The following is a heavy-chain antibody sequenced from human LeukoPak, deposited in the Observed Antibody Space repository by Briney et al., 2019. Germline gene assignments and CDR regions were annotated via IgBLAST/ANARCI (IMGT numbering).Heavy chain of an antibody. V-gene: IGHV1-46*01. Sequence: ASVKVSCKASGYTFTSYYIHWVRQAPGQGLEWMGIINPSGGSTSYAQKFQGRVTMTRDTSTSTVYMELSSLRSEDTAVYYCARDDAVGAITTWGQGTLVTVSS. J-gene: IGHJ5*02. CDR3: ARDDAVGAITT. CDR2: INPSGGST. CDR1: GYTFTSYY. D-gene: IGHD1-26*01.